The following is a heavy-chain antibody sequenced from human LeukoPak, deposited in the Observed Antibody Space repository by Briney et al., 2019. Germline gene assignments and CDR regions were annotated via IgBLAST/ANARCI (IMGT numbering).Heavy chain of an antibody. CDR2: ISGNGVST. CDR3: AKKGYCSSTSCSYYCYYYMDV. V-gene: IGHV3-23*01. J-gene: IGHJ6*03. D-gene: IGHD2-2*01. Sequence: PGGSLRLSCAASGFTFSSYAMSWVRQAPGKGLEWVSVISGNGVSTHYADSVKGRFTISRDNSKNTLYLQMNSLRAEDTAVYYCAKKGYCSSTSCSYYCYYYMDVWGKGTTVTVSS. CDR1: GFTFSSYA.